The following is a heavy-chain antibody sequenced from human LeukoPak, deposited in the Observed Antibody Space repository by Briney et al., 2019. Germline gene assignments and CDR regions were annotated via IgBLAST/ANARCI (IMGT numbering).Heavy chain of an antibody. V-gene: IGHV3-20*04. Sequence: GSLRLSCAASGFNFDDYGMSWVRQAPGKGLEWASGINWSGDSTRYADSVKGRFTISRDNARNSLYLQMDSLRAEDTALYYCARKGHYYDSSAYLYYFDYWGQGALVTVSS. CDR3: ARKGHYYDSSAYLYYFDY. D-gene: IGHD3-22*01. CDR2: INWSGDST. J-gene: IGHJ4*02. CDR1: GFNFDDYG.